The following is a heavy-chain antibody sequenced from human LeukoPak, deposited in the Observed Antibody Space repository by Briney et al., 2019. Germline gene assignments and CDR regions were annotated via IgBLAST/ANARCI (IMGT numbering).Heavy chain of an antibody. CDR3: ARHKGGSPPLGYYYYYMDV. V-gene: IGHV5-51*01. CDR2: IYPGDSDT. J-gene: IGHJ6*03. CDR1: GYSFTSYW. Sequence: GESLKISCKGSGYSFTSYWIGWVRQMPGKGLEWMGIIYPGDSDTRYSPSFQGQVTISADKSISTAYLQWSSLKASDTAMYYCARHKGGSPPLGYYYYYMDVWGKGTTVTVSS. D-gene: IGHD2-15*01.